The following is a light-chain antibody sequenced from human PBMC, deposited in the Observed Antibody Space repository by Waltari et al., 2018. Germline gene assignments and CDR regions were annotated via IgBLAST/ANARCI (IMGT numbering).Light chain of an antibody. J-gene: IGKJ1*01. Sequence: DIQMTQSPSTLSASVGDRVTIPCRASQSISSWLAWYQQKPGKAPKLLIYDASSLDSGVPSRFSGGGYGTEFTLTISSLQPDHLATYYCQQYNDYSGTFGPGPKVEIK. CDR1: QSISSW. CDR2: DAS. CDR3: QQYNDYSGT. V-gene: IGKV1-5*03.